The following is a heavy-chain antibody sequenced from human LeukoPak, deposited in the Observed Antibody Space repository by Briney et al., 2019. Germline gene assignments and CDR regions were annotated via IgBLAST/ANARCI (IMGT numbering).Heavy chain of an antibody. V-gene: IGHV3-30*02. J-gene: IGHJ4*02. CDR1: GFIFTHYD. D-gene: IGHD3-3*01. CDR2: IRYDGNNK. CDR3: ARDLRYDFWSGYPPHFDY. Sequence: GGSLRLSCAASGFIFTHYDMHWVRQAPGKGLQWVAYIRYDGNNKYYADSVKGRFTISRDNSKDTLYLQMNSLRAEDTAVYYCARDLRYDFWSGYPPHFDYWGQGTLVTVSS.